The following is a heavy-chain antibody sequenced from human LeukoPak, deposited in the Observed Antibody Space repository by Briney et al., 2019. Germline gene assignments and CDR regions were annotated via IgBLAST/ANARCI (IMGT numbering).Heavy chain of an antibody. D-gene: IGHD5/OR15-5a*01. CDR2: IIDDGYNT. J-gene: IGHJ6*02. Sequence: GGSLRLSCAASGFTFSAFAMTWVRQAPGKGREWVSTIIDDGYNTYSADSVKGRITFSRDNSKNTLSLQLRSLRSDDTAVYYCARDIVSNGVFDYYYGMDVWGQGTTVTVSS. CDR3: ARDIVSNGVFDYYYGMDV. V-gene: IGHV3-23*01. CDR1: GFTFSAFA.